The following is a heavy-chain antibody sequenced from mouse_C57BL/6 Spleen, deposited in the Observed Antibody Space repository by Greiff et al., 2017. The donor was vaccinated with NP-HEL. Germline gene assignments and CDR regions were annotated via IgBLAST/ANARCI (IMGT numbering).Heavy chain of an antibody. CDR3: ARKDYYGSSYEGYFDV. V-gene: IGHV5-9*04. D-gene: IGHD1-1*01. J-gene: IGHJ1*03. CDR2: ISGGGGNT. Sequence: EVQLQESGGGLVKPGGSLKLSCAASGFTFSSYTMSWVRQTPEKRLEWVATISGGGGNTYYLDSVKGRFTISRDNAKNTLYLQMSSLRSEDTALYYGARKDYYGSSYEGYFDVWGTGTTVTVSS. CDR1: GFTFSSYT.